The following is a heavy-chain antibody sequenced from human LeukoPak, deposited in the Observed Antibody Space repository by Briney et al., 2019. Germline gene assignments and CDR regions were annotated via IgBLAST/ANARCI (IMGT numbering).Heavy chain of an antibody. Sequence: GGSLRLSCAASGFTVSDNYMSWVRQAPGKGLEWVSVIYSDGSTYYADSVKGRFTISRDNARNSLYLQMNNLRVEDTAVYYCARGYTNYGYVFDIWGQGTMVTVSS. CDR1: GFTVSDNY. V-gene: IGHV3-53*01. CDR3: ARGYTNYGYVFDI. D-gene: IGHD4-11*01. CDR2: IYSDGST. J-gene: IGHJ3*02.